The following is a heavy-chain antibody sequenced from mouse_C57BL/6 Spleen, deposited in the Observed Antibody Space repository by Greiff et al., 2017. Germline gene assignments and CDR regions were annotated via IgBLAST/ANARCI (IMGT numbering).Heavy chain of an antibody. CDR2: IYPGDGDT. V-gene: IGHV1-80*01. Sequence: QVQLQQSGAELVKPGASVKISCKASGYAFSSYWMNWVKQRPGKGLEWIGQIYPGDGDTNYNGKFKGKATLTADKSSSTASMQLSSLTSEDSAVYYCATRGTAQATGYAMEYWGQGTLVTVSS. CDR1: GYAFSSYW. D-gene: IGHD3-2*02. J-gene: IGHJ4*01. CDR3: ATRGTAQATGYAMEY.